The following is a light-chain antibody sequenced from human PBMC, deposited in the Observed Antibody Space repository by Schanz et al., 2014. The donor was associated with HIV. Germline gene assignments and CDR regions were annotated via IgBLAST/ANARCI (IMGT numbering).Light chain of an antibody. CDR2: KAS. Sequence: DIQMTQSPSTLSASVGDRVTITCRASQSISNWLAWYQQKSGKAPKPLIFKASTLQSGVPSRFSGSGSGTEFTLTISSLQPDDFATYYSQQYDSYPYTFGQGTKVEIK. V-gene: IGKV1-5*03. CDR1: QSISNW. J-gene: IGKJ2*01. CDR3: QQYDSYPYT.